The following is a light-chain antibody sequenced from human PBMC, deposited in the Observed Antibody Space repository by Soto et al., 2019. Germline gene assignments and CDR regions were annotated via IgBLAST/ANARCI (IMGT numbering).Light chain of an antibody. CDR3: LQHNSYSGT. J-gene: IGKJ1*01. Sequence: IQLTQSPSSLSASVGDRVTITCRASQGINNYVAWYQQKPGKAPKLLIYGASTLQSGVPSRFSGSGSGTDFTLTISSLLPEDFATYYRLQHNSYSGTFGQGTKVDIK. CDR2: GAS. V-gene: IGKV1-9*01. CDR1: QGINNY.